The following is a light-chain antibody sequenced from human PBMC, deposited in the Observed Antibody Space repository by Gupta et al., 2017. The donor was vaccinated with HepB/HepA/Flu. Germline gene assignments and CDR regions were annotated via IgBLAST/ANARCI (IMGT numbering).Light chain of an antibody. V-gene: IGLV2-14*01. Sequence: QSALTQPASVSGSPGQSITISCTGTSSDVGGYNYVSWYQQDPSKTPKLMIYDVSTRPSGVANRFSVSKSGNTASLTISGLQAEDEADYYCSSYTSSSIVVFGGGTKLTVL. CDR2: DVS. CDR3: SSYTSSSIVV. CDR1: SSDVGGYNY. J-gene: IGLJ2*01.